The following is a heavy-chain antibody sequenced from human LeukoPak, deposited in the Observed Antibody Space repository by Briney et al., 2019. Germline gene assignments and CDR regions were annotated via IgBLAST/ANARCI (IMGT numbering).Heavy chain of an antibody. V-gene: IGHV1-2*02. CDR1: GYTFTGYY. CDR2: INPNSGGT. D-gene: IGHD6-19*01. CDR3: ARDRGIYSSGWYNY. Sequence: ASVKVSCKASGYTFTGYYMHWVRQAPGQGLGWMGWINPNSGGTNYAQKFQGRVTMTRDTSISTAYMELSRLRSDDTAVYYCARDRGIYSSGWYNYWGQGTLVNVSS. J-gene: IGHJ4*02.